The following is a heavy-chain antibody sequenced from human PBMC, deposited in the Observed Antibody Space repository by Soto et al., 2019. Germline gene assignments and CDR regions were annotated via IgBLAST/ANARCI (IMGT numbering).Heavy chain of an antibody. Sequence: EVQLVESGGGLVKPGGSLRLSCAASGFTFSSYSMNPVPQAPGKGLESVSSISSSSSYIYYADSVQGRFTISRDNAKNSLYLQMNSLRAEDTAVYYCARDRIVVVPAATEWFDPWGQGTLVTVSS. CDR3: ARDRIVVVPAATEWFDP. CDR1: GFTFSSYS. J-gene: IGHJ5*02. D-gene: IGHD2-2*01. CDR2: ISSSSSYI. V-gene: IGHV3-21*01.